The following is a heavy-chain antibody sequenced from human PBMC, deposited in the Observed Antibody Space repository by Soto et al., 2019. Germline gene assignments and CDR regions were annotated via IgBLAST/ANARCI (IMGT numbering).Heavy chain of an antibody. CDR2: IISKVDGGTT. CDR1: GFTVGSAW. J-gene: IGHJ5*02. V-gene: IGHV3-15*07. Sequence: EVQLVESGGGLVKPGGSLRLGCEVSGFTVGSAWMNWVRQAPGKGRVWVGRIISKVDGGTTDYAEPVIGRFTISIDDSKDTLDLTMESLQPEDAAVYYCPPDAQRAVTDGVARSWGQGTLVTVSS. CDR3: PPDAQRAVTDGVARS. D-gene: IGHD3-3*01.